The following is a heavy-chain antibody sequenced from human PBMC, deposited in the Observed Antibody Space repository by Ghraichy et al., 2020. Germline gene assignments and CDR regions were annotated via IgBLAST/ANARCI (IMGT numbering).Heavy chain of an antibody. CDR2: IYYSGST. CDR1: GGSISSSSYY. Sequence: SETLSLTCTVSGGSISSSSYYWGWIRQPPGKGLEWIGSIYYSGSTYYNPSLKSRVTISVDTSKNQFSLKLSSVTAADTAVYYCARHAPPVQVTTDYYYYGMDVWGQGTTVTVSS. D-gene: IGHD4-17*01. V-gene: IGHV4-39*01. CDR3: ARHAPPVQVTTDYYYYGMDV. J-gene: IGHJ6*02.